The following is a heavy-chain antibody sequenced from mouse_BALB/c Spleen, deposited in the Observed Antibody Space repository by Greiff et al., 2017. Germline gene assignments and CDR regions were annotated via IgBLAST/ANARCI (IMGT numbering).Heavy chain of an antibody. Sequence: EVKLVESGGGLVQPGGSLKLSCAASGFTFSSYGMAWVRQTPDKRLEWVATINSNGGSTYYPDSVKGRFTISRDNAKNTLYLQMSSLKSEDTAMYYCARDWDYGSSPFAYWGQGTLVTVSA. CDR1: GFTFSSYG. D-gene: IGHD1-1*01. J-gene: IGHJ3*01. V-gene: IGHV5-6-3*01. CDR2: INSNGGST. CDR3: ARDWDYGSSPFAY.